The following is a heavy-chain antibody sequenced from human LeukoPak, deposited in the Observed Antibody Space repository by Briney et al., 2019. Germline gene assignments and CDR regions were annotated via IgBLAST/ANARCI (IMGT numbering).Heavy chain of an antibody. CDR2: IYYSGST. D-gene: IGHD4-4*01. V-gene: IGHV4-31*03. J-gene: IGHJ4*02. CDR1: GGSISSGGCY. CDR3: ARGGSSVTTSYFDY. Sequence: SSETLSLTCTVSGGSISSGGCYWSWIRQHPGKGLEWIGYIYYSGSTYYNPSLKSRVTISVDTSKNQFSLKLSSVTAADTAVYYCARGGSSVTTSYFDYWGQGTLVTVSS.